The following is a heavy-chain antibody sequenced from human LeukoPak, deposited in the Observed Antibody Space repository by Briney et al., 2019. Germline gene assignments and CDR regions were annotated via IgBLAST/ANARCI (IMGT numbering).Heavy chain of an antibody. CDR1: GFIFSSYS. V-gene: IGHV3-23*01. J-gene: IGHJ6*02. CDR3: AKAASSSWPSYYYGMDV. CDR2: ITGSGGNT. D-gene: IGHD6-13*01. Sequence: GGSLRLSCAASGFIFSSYSMNWVRQAPGKGLEWVSVITGSGGNTYYADSVKGRFTISKDNSKNTVYLQMSSLRVDDTAVYYCAKAASSSWPSYYYGMDVWGQGTTVTVSS.